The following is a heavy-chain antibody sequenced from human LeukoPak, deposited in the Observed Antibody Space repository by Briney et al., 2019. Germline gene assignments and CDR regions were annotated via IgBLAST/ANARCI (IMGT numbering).Heavy chain of an antibody. D-gene: IGHD5-18*01. CDR3: ARWGTWIQLWSTDY. V-gene: IGHV4-61*02. CDR2: IYTSGST. Sequence: SQTLSLTCTVSGGSISSGSYYWSWIRQPAGKGLEWIGRIYTSGSTNYNPSLKSRVTISVDTSKNQFSLKLSSVTAADTAVYYCARWGTWIQLWSTDYWGQGTLVTVSS. J-gene: IGHJ4*02. CDR1: GGSISSGSYY.